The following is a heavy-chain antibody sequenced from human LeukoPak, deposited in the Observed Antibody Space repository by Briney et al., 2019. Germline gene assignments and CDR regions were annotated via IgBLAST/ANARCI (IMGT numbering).Heavy chain of an antibody. CDR1: GFTFSSYA. Sequence: GGSLRLSCAASGFTFSSYAMSWVRQAPGKGLVWVSIISDNGGVTFYADSVKGRFTISRENSKNTLYLQMTSLRAEDTAMYYCAKDFIAMVGYMDVWGKGTTVTVSS. V-gene: IGHV3-23*01. D-gene: IGHD6-19*01. CDR2: ISDNGGVT. J-gene: IGHJ6*03. CDR3: AKDFIAMVGYMDV.